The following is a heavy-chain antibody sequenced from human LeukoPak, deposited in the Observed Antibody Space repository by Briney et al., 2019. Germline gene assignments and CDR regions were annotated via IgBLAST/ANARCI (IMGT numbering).Heavy chain of an antibody. D-gene: IGHD1-26*01. J-gene: IGHJ4*02. Sequence: SETLSLTCTVSGASISNYYWCWIRQTPEKGLEWMGHIHTSGASSYYPSLESRLTLSIDTSRNHPSLKLTSVTAADTAVYFCARLGSYHDFWGQGALVTVSS. V-gene: IGHV4-4*09. CDR3: ARLGSYHDF. CDR1: GASISNYY. CDR2: IHTSGAS.